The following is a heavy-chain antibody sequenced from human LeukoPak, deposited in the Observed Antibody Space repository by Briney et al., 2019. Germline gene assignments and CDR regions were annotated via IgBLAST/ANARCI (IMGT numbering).Heavy chain of an antibody. J-gene: IGHJ1*01. CDR3: ASRYYYDSSGYSPTGYFQH. CDR2: IRYNGSNK. CDR1: GFTFSSYG. Sequence: GGSLRLSCAASGFTFSSYGMHWVRQAPGKGLEWVAFIRYNGSNKYYADSVKGRFTISRDNSKNTLYLQMNSLRAEDTAVYYCASRYYYDSSGYSPTGYFQHWGQGTLVTVSS. D-gene: IGHD3-22*01. V-gene: IGHV3-30*02.